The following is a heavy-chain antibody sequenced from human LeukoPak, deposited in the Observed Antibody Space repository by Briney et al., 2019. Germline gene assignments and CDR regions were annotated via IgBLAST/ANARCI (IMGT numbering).Heavy chain of an antibody. J-gene: IGHJ4*02. Sequence: GGSLRLSCAVSGFTVSGNYMSWIRQGPGKGLEWVSLIYSDDNTLYADSVKGRFTISRDISKNTLYLQMSSLRAEDTAVYYCARRAGGYSHPYDYWGQGVLVTVSS. V-gene: IGHV3-53*01. CDR1: GFTVSGNY. D-gene: IGHD4-23*01. CDR2: IYSDDNT. CDR3: ARRAGGYSHPYDY.